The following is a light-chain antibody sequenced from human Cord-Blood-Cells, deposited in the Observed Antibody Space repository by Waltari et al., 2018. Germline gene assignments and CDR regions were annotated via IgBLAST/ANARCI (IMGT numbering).Light chain of an antibody. Sequence: QMTQSPSSLSASVGDRVSTTCRASQSISSHLNWYQQKPGKAPKLLIYAASSLQSGVPSIFSGSACGTDFTLTISRLQPEDFATYYGQQSYSTLFTFGPGTKVYI. J-gene: IGKJ3*01. CDR2: AAS. CDR1: QSISSH. V-gene: IGKV1-39*01. CDR3: QQSYSTLFT.